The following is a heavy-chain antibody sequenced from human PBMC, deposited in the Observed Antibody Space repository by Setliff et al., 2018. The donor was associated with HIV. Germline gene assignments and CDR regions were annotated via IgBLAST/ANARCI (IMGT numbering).Heavy chain of an antibody. V-gene: IGHV5-51*01. CDR2: IYPGDSDT. CDR1: GYSFTSYW. D-gene: IGHD6-13*01. J-gene: IGHJ1*01. Sequence: GESLKISCQGSGYSFTSYWIGWVRQMPGKGLEWMGIIYPGDSDTRYSPSFQGQVTISADKSISTAYLQWSSLKASDTAMYYCAGSYSSSWYGAEYFQHWGQGTLVTVSS. CDR3: AGSYSSSWYGAEYFQH.